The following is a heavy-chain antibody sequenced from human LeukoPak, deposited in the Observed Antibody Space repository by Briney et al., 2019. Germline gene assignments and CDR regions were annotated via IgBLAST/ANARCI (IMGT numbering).Heavy chain of an antibody. D-gene: IGHD6-19*01. CDR3: ARGGYSSVWDEDHYDY. V-gene: IGHV3-33*01. J-gene: IGHJ4*02. Sequence: GGSLRLSCAASGFTFSSYGMHWVRQAPGKGLEWVAVIWYDGSNKYYADSVEGRFTISRDNSKNTLYLQMNSLRAEDTAVYYCARGGYSSVWDEDHYDYWGQGTLVTVSS. CDR1: GFTFSSYG. CDR2: IWYDGSNK.